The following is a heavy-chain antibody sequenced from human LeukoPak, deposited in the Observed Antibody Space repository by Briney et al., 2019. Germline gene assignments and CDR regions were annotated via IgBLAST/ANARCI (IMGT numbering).Heavy chain of an antibody. CDR3: HIVVVTAIRGRGAYYFDY. Sequence: PGGSLRLSCAASGFSVSSNYMSWVRQAPGKGLEWVSVIYSDGNIYYTDSVKGRFTISRDNSKNTLYLQMNSLRAEDAAVYYCHIVVVTAIRGRGAYYFDYWGQGTLVTVSS. J-gene: IGHJ4*02. CDR2: IYSDGNI. CDR1: GFSVSSNY. D-gene: IGHD2-21*02. V-gene: IGHV3-53*01.